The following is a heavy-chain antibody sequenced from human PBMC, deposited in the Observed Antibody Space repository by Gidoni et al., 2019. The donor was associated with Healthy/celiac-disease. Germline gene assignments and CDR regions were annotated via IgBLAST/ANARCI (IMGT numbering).Heavy chain of an antibody. V-gene: IGHV3-66*01. J-gene: IGHJ4*02. CDR3: ARGPPRYSYGYVGY. CDR2: IYSGGST. D-gene: IGHD5-18*01. Sequence: EVQLVESGGGLVQPGGSLRLSCATSGFTVSSNYMSWVRQAPGKGLEWVSVIYSGGSTYYADSVKGRFTSSRDNSKNTLYLKMNSLRAEDTAVYYCARGPPRYSYGYVGYCGQGTLVTVSS. CDR1: GFTVSSNY.